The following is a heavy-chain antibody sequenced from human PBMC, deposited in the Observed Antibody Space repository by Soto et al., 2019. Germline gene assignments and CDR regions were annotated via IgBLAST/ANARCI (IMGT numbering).Heavy chain of an antibody. Sequence: PGGSLRLSCAASGFTFSSYAMSWVRQAPGKGLEWVSAISGSGGSTYYADSVKGRFTISRDNSKNTLYLQMNSLRAEDTAVYYCAKGGYGSGSYYQPYYYGMDVWGQGTTVTVSS. V-gene: IGHV3-23*01. D-gene: IGHD3-10*01. CDR2: ISGSGGST. CDR3: AKGGYGSGSYYQPYYYGMDV. CDR1: GFTFSSYA. J-gene: IGHJ6*02.